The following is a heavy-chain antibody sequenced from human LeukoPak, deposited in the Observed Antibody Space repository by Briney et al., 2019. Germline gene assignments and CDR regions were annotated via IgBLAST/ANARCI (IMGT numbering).Heavy chain of an antibody. CDR3: ARDSSLVVTALSYFDY. Sequence: GGSLRLSCAAPGFTFSSYWMSWVRQAPGKGLEWVAVISYDGSNKYYADSVKGRFTISRDNSKNTLYLQMNSLRAEDTAVYYCARDSSLVVTALSYFDYWGQGTLVTVSS. CDR2: ISYDGSNK. J-gene: IGHJ4*02. V-gene: IGHV3-30*03. CDR1: GFTFSSYW. D-gene: IGHD2-21*02.